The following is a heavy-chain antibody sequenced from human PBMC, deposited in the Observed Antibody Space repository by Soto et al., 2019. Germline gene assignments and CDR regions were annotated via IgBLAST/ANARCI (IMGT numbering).Heavy chain of an antibody. J-gene: IGHJ5*02. CDR2: IIPIFGTA. Sequence: SVKVSCKASGGTFSSYAISWVRQAPGQGLEWMGGIIPIFGTANYAQKFQGRVTITADESTSTAYMGLSSLRSEDTAVYYCARTRVGATTTGWFDPWGQGTLVTVSS. D-gene: IGHD1-26*01. CDR1: GGTFSSYA. V-gene: IGHV1-69*13. CDR3: ARTRVGATTTGWFDP.